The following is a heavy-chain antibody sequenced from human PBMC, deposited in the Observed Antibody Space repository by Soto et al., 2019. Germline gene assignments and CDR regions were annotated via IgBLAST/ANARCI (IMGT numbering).Heavy chain of an antibody. CDR2: IYYLGST. D-gene: IGHD6-13*01. V-gene: IGHV4-31*03. J-gene: IGHJ4*02. CDR1: GGSISSGGYY. Sequence: SETLSLTCTVSGGSISSGGYYWSWIRQHPGKGLEWIGYIYYLGSTYYNPSLKSRVTISVDTSKNQFSLKLSSATAADTAVYYCARVRSSWYLIFDYWGQGTLVNVSS. CDR3: ARVRSSWYLIFDY.